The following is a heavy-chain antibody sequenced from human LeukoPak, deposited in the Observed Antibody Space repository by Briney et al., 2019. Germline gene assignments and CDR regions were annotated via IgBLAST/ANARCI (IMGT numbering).Heavy chain of an antibody. Sequence: SETLSLTCAVYGGSFSGYYWSWIRQPPGKGLEWIGEINHSGSTNYNPSLKSRVTISVDTSKNQFSLKLCSVTAADTAVYYCARARLYSSSWSTDYWGQGALVTVSS. V-gene: IGHV4-34*01. CDR1: GGSFSGYY. CDR2: INHSGST. J-gene: IGHJ4*02. D-gene: IGHD6-13*01. CDR3: ARARLYSSSWSTDY.